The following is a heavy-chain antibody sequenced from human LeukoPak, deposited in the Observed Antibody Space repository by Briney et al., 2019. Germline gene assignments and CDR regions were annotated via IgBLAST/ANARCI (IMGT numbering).Heavy chain of an antibody. Sequence: PGTLSLTCAVSGGSISSSNWWSWVRQPPGKGLEWIGEIYHSGSTNYNPSLKSRVTISVDKSKNQFSLKLSSVTAADTAVYYCARRGYSYGSDSFDYWGQGTLVTVSS. CDR2: IYHSGST. J-gene: IGHJ4*02. CDR3: ARRGYSYGSDSFDY. D-gene: IGHD5-18*01. CDR1: GGSISSSNW. V-gene: IGHV4-4*03.